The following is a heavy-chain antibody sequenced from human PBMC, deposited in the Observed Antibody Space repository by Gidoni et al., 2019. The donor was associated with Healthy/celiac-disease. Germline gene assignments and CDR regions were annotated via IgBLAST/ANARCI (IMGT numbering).Heavy chain of an antibody. V-gene: IGHV4-39*01. CDR2: LYYSGST. CDR3: ARYDFWTSQMDY. CDR1: GGSISSSSYY. J-gene: IGHJ4*02. Sequence: QLQLQESGPGLVKPSETLSLTCTVSGGSISSSSYYWGWIRQPPGKGLEWIGSLYYSGSTYYNPSLKSRVTISVDTSKNQFSLKLSSVTAADTAVYYCARYDFWTSQMDYWGQGTLVTVSS. D-gene: IGHD3-3*01.